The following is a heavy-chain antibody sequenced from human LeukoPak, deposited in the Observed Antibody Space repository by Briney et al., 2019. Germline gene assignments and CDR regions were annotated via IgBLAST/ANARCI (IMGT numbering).Heavy chain of an antibody. Sequence: GRSLRLSCAASGFTFSSYAMHWVRQAPGKGLEWVAFIRYDGSNKYFADSVKGRFIISRDNFKNTLSLQMNSLRGEDTAVYYCASLLAWARAYYFDYWGQGTLVTVSS. V-gene: IGHV3-30*04. D-gene: IGHD2/OR15-2a*01. CDR2: IRYDGSNK. J-gene: IGHJ4*02. CDR1: GFTFSSYA. CDR3: ASLLAWARAYYFDY.